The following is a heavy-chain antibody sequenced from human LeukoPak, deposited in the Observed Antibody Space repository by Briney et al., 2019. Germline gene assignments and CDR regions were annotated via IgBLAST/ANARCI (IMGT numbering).Heavy chain of an antibody. CDR2: IYNGDNT. D-gene: IGHD6-19*01. CDR3: ARAARWLAFAT. V-gene: IGHV3-66*01. J-gene: IGHJ5*02. CDR1: RFTDAPNH. Sequence: QTGGALILSCSSSRFTDAPNHMNGLRDAPGKGLSWVSVIYNGDNTAYAESMKGRFTVSRDNSKNTLYLQMHSLTAEDTAVYFCARAARWLAFATWGQGTLVTASS.